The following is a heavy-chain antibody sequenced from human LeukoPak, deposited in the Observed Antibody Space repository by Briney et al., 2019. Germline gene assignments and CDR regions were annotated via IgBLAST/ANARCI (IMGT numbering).Heavy chain of an antibody. V-gene: IGHV4-30-4*08. D-gene: IGHD3-10*01. CDR3: AREAAVREVGFDY. J-gene: IGHJ4*02. CDR2: IYYSGST. Sequence: SQTLSLTCTVSGGSISSGDYYWSWIRQPPGKGLEWIGYIYYSGSTYYNPSLKSRVTISVDTSKNQFSLKLSSVTAADTAVYYCAREAAVREVGFDYWGQGTLVTVSS. CDR1: GGSISSGDYY.